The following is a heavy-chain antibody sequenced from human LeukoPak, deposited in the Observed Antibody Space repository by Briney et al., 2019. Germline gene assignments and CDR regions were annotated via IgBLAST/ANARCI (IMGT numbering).Heavy chain of an antibody. CDR2: ISWNSGSI. V-gene: IGHV3-9*01. Sequence: GGSLRLSCAASGFTFDDYAMHWVRQAPGKGLGWVSGISWNSGSIGYADSVKGRFTISRDNAKNSLYLQMNSLRAEDTALYYCAKDISSSGWYGSPDYWGQGTLVTVSS. CDR3: AKDISSSGWYGSPDY. D-gene: IGHD6-19*01. J-gene: IGHJ4*02. CDR1: GFTFDDYA.